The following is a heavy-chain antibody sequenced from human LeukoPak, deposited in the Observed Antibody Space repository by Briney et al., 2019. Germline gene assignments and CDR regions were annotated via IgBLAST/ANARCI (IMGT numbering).Heavy chain of an antibody. CDR1: GGSLSGYY. CDR2: INHSGST. V-gene: IGHV4-34*01. D-gene: IGHD6-19*01. Sequence: PSETLSLTCAVYGGSLSGYYWSWIRQPPGKGLEWIGEINHSGSTNYNPSLKSRVTISVDTSKNQFSLKLSSVTAADTAVYYCARGQSSGWYDYWGQGTLVTVSS. CDR3: ARGQSSGWYDY. J-gene: IGHJ4*02.